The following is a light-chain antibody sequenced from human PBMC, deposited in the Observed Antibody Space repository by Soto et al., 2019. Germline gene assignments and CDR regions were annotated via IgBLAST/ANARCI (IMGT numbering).Light chain of an antibody. CDR1: QGISTL. CDR2: ESS. CDR3: QHYNSYSET. J-gene: IGKJ1*01. V-gene: IGKV1-9*01. Sequence: IQLTQSPSSLSASVGDRVTITCRASQGISTLLAWYQQKPGKAPKVLIYESSLLQSGVPSRFSGSGSGTEFTLTISSPQPDDFATYYCQHYNSYSETFGQGTKVDIK.